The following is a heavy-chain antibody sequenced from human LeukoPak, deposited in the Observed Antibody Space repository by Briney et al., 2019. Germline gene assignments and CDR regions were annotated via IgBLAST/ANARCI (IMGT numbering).Heavy chain of an antibody. CDR2: VSGSGGST. Sequence: PGGSLRLSCAASGFTFSSYAMSWVRQAPGKGLEWVSAVSGSGGSTYYADSVKGRFTISRDNSKNTLYLQMNSLRAEDTAVYYCASVLQYHIDYWGQGTLVTVSS. CDR3: ASVLQYHIDY. V-gene: IGHV3-23*01. D-gene: IGHD4-11*01. J-gene: IGHJ4*02. CDR1: GFTFSSYA.